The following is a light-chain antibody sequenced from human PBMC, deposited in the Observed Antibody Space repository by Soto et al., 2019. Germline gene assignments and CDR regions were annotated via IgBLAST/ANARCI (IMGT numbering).Light chain of an antibody. V-gene: IGKV1-6*01. CDR2: AAS. Sequence: AIQMTQSPSSLSASVGDRVTINCRASQGIRNDLGWYQQKPGKAPKLLIYAASSLQSGVPSRFSGSGSGTDFNLTTSSLQPEDFATYYCLQDYNYPWTFGQGTKVEIK. CDR3: LQDYNYPWT. J-gene: IGKJ1*01. CDR1: QGIRND.